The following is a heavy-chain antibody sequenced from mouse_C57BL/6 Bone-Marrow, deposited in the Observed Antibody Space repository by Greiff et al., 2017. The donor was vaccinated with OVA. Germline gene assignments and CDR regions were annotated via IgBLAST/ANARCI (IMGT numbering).Heavy chain of an antibody. CDR2: INPNYGTT. J-gene: IGHJ1*03. Sequence: VQLKESGPELVKPGASVKISCKASGYSFTDYNMNWVKQSNGKSLEWIGVINPNYGTTSYNQKFKGKATLTVDQSSSTAYMQLNSLTSEDSAVYYCARRGQLTGNYWYFDVWGTGTTVTVSS. CDR3: ARRGQLTGNYWYFDV. CDR1: GYSFTDYN. D-gene: IGHD3-3*01. V-gene: IGHV1-39*01.